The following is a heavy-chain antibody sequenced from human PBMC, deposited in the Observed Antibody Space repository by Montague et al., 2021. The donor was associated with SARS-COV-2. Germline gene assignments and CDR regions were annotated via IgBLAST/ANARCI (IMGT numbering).Heavy chain of an antibody. Sequence: SETLSLTCVLYGGSFSGDNWSWIRQPPGKGLEWIGQINHSGSTNYNPSLKSRVTMSVDTSKNQFSLNLRSVTAADAAMYYCAREPGVLDTYYYGMDVWGQGTMVTVSS. CDR2: INHSGST. J-gene: IGHJ6*02. V-gene: IGHV4-34*01. CDR1: GGSFSGDN. D-gene: IGHD3/OR15-3a*01. CDR3: AREPGVLDTYYYGMDV.